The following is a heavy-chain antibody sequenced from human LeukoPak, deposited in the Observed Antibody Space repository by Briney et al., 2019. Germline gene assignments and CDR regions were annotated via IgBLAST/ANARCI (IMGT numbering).Heavy chain of an antibody. Sequence: GGSLTLSCAASGFTFSSYWMHWVRQVPGKGLVWVSRISSDGSSTTYADSVRGRFTISRDNAMNMLYLQMSSLRAEDTAAYYCTRFSMARGVKDYMDCWGEGTTVTVSS. J-gene: IGHJ6*03. V-gene: IGHV3-74*01. CDR3: TRFSMARGVKDYMDC. CDR1: GFTFSSYW. CDR2: ISSDGSST. D-gene: IGHD3-10*01.